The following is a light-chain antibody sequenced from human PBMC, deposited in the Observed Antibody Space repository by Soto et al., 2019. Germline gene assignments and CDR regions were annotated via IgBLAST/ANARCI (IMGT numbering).Light chain of an antibody. CDR2: GAS. Sequence: EIVLAQSPATLSLSPGDRATLSCGASQSVSRSYLAWYQQKPGQAPRLLIYGASTRATGIPARFSGSGSGTEFTLTISSLQSEDFGVYYCQQYNNWPRTFGQGTKVDIK. CDR1: QSVSRSY. J-gene: IGKJ1*01. V-gene: IGKV3-15*01. CDR3: QQYNNWPRT.